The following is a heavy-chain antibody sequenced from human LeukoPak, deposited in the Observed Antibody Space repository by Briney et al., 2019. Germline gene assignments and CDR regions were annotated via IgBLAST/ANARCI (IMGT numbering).Heavy chain of an antibody. V-gene: IGHV3-33*01. CDR2: IWYDGSKK. CDR1: GFVFSGYG. J-gene: IGHJ4*02. CDR3: ARWDGTERTFDY. D-gene: IGHD1-1*01. Sequence: PGRSLRLSCAASGFVFSGYGMHWVRQAPGKGLEWVAVIWYDGSKKYYADSVKGRFTISRDNSKNTLYLHMNSLRAEDTAVYYCARWDGTERTFDYWGQGTLVTVSS.